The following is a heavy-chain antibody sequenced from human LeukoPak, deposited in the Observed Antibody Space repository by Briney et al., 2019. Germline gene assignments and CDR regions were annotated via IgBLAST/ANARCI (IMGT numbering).Heavy chain of an antibody. V-gene: IGHV3-53*01. CDR1: GFTVSSNY. CDR2: IYSGGST. D-gene: IGHD5-18*01. CDR3: ARVDTAMYYYYGMDV. J-gene: IGHJ6*02. Sequence: GGSLRLSCAASGFTVSSNYMSWVRQAPGKGLEWVSAIYSGGSTYYADSVKGRFTISRDNSKNTLYLQMNSLRAEDTAVYYCARVDTAMYYYYGMDVWGQGTTVTVSS.